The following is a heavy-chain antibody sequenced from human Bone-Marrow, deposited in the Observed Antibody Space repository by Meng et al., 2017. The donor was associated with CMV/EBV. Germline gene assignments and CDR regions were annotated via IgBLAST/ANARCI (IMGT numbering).Heavy chain of an antibody. V-gene: IGHV4-34*01. CDR1: GGSFSGYY. CDR2: INHSGST. CDR3: ARIQGGRSSWPYYYYGMDV. D-gene: IGHD2-2*01. J-gene: IGHJ6*02. Sequence: AETLSLTCAVYGGSFSGYYWSWIRQPPGKGLEWIGEINHSGSTNYNPSLKSRVTISVDPSKNQFSLKLRSVTAADTAVYFCARIQGGRSSWPYYYYGMDVWGQGTTVTVSS.